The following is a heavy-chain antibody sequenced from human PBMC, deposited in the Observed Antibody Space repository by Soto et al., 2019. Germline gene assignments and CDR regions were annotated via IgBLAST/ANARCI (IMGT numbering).Heavy chain of an antibody. Sequence: GGSLRLSCAASGFTFSSYGMHWVRQAPGKGLEWVAVISYDGSNKYYADSVKGRFTISRDNSKNTLYLQMNSLRAEDTAVYYCSRGGVRITIFGGIPRDYYGMDVWGQGTTVTVSS. D-gene: IGHD3-3*01. CDR1: GFTFSSYG. CDR2: ISYDGSNK. CDR3: SRGGVRITIFGGIPRDYYGMDV. V-gene: IGHV3-30*03. J-gene: IGHJ6*02.